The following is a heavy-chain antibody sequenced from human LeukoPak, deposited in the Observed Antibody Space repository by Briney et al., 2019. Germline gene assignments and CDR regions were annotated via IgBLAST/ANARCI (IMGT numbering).Heavy chain of an antibody. D-gene: IGHD2-2*01. CDR1: GGSISSSNYY. CDR2: IHYSETI. Sequence: PSETLSLSCTVSGGSISSSNYYWGWIRQPPGKGLEWMASIHYSETIYYNPSLKSRVTISVDTSKNHFSLKLSSVTAADTAVYYCARGPTYQPIDYWSQGTLVTVSS. V-gene: IGHV4-39*02. CDR3: ARGPTYQPIDY. J-gene: IGHJ4*02.